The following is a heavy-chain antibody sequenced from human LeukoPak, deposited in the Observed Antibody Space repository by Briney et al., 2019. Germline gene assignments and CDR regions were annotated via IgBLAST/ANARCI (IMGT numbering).Heavy chain of an antibody. V-gene: IGHV4-59*08. D-gene: IGHD3-9*01. CDR2: ISYSGST. J-gene: IGHJ3*02. Sequence: PSETLSLTRAVSGGSPCSYYWSCIRHPPGKGLEWIGHISYSGSTNYNPSLKSRITISIDTSKNQFSLKLRSVTAADTAIYYCARQGYDILTGYIDAFDIWGQGTMVTVSS. CDR1: GGSPCSYY. CDR3: ARQGYDILTGYIDAFDI.